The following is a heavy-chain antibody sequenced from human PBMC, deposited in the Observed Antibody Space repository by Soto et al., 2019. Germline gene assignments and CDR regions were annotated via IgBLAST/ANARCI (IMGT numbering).Heavy chain of an antibody. CDR1: GFTFSSYS. Sequence: GGSLRLSCAASGFTFSSYSMNWVRQAPGKGLEWVSYISSSSSTIYYADSVKGRFTISRDNAKNSLYLQMNSLRDEDTAVYYCATIRFLEWLSDLPEYGMDVWGQGTTVTVSS. V-gene: IGHV3-48*02. CDR2: ISSSSSTI. J-gene: IGHJ6*02. D-gene: IGHD3-3*01. CDR3: ATIRFLEWLSDLPEYGMDV.